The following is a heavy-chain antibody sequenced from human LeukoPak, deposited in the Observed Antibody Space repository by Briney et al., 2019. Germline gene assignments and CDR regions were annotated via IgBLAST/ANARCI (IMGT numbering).Heavy chain of an antibody. CDR2: ISSSGSTI. J-gene: IGHJ6*03. V-gene: IGHV3-48*04. Sequence: GGSLRLSCAASGFTFSSYGMSWVRQAPGKGLEWVSYISSSGSTIYYADSVKGRFTISRDNAKNSLYLQMNSLRAEDTAVYYCARVSGDRDYYYYYYMDVWGKGTTVTISS. CDR1: GFTFSSYG. D-gene: IGHD7-27*01. CDR3: ARVSGDRDYYYYYYMDV.